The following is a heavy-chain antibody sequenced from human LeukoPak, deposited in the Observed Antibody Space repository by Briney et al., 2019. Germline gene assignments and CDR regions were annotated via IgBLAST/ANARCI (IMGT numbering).Heavy chain of an antibody. J-gene: IGHJ4*02. V-gene: IGHV3-30*18. CDR3: AKEGSTTFREDFDC. Sequence: GGSLTLSCAASGFTFNRYGMHWVRQAPGKGLEWVAVASSDGGTTYYADSVKGRFTISKDNSRNTLYLQMNSLRAEDTAVYYCAKEGSTTFREDFDCWGQGTLVTVSS. CDR2: ASSDGGTT. D-gene: IGHD3-16*01. CDR1: GFTFNRYG.